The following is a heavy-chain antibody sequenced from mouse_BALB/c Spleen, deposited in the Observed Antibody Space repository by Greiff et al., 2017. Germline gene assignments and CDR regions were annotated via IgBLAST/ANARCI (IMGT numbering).Heavy chain of an antibody. V-gene: IGHV1-9*01. J-gene: IGHJ4*01. D-gene: IGHD1-2*01. CDR3: ARPLLRLRSPYYAMDY. Sequence: QVQLQQSGAELMKPGASVKISCKATGYTFSSYWIEWVKQRPGHGLEWIGEILPGSGSTNYNEKFKGKATFTADTSSNTAYMQLSSLTSEDSAVYYCARPLLRLRSPYYAMDYWGQGTSVTVAS. CDR1: GYTFSSYW. CDR2: ILPGSGST.